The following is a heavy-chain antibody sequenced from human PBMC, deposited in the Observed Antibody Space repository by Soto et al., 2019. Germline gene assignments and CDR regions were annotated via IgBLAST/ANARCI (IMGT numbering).Heavy chain of an antibody. Sequence: GGSLRLSCAASGFTFSSYGMNWVRQAPGKGLEWVSSISSSSSYIYYADSVKGRFTISRDNAKNSLYLQMNSLRAEDTAVYYCARVQPLESFLYYYYGLDVWGQGTTVTVSS. CDR3: ARVQPLESFLYYYYGLDV. CDR2: ISSSSSYI. D-gene: IGHD6-6*01. J-gene: IGHJ6*02. CDR1: GFTFSSYG. V-gene: IGHV3-21*01.